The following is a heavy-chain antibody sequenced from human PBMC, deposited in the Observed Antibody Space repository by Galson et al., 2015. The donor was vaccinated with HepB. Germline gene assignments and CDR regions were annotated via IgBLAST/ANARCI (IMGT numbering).Heavy chain of an antibody. CDR2: INPSGGST. Sequence: SVKVSCKASGYTFTSYYMHWVRQAPGQGLEWMGIINPSGGSTTYAQKFQGRVTMTRDTSTSTVYTELSSLRSDDTAVYYCARSWANFDYWGQGTLVTVSS. D-gene: IGHD6-13*01. CDR3: ARSWANFDY. J-gene: IGHJ4*02. V-gene: IGHV1-46*01. CDR1: GYTFTSYY.